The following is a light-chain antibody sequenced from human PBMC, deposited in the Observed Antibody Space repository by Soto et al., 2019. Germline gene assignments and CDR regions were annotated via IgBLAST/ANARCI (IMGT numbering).Light chain of an antibody. CDR3: QSYDSGLSGVV. J-gene: IGLJ2*01. V-gene: IGLV1-40*01. Sequence: QSVLTQPPSVSGAPGQRVTISCTGSSSNIGAGYDVHWYQQLPGTAPKLLFYGNSNRPSGVPDRFSGSKSGTSASLAITGLQAEDEADYYCQSYDSGLSGVVFGGGTKLTVL. CDR2: GNS. CDR1: SSNIGAGYD.